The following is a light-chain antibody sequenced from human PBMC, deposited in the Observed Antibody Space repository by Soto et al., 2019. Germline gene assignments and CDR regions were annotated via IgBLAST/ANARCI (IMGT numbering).Light chain of an antibody. CDR3: QSYDSSLSGVV. CDR2: GNS. V-gene: IGLV1-40*01. Sequence: QSVLTQTPSVSGAPGQRVTISCTGSSSNIGAGYDVHWYQQLPGTAPKLLIYGNSNRPTGVPDRFSGSKTCTSAALAITGVQAEDEADYHCQSYDSSLSGVVFGGGTKLTVL. CDR1: SSNIGAGYD. J-gene: IGLJ2*01.